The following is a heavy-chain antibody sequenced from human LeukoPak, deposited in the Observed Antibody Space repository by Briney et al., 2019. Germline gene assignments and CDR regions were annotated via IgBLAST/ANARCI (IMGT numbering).Heavy chain of an antibody. Sequence: SVKVSCKASGGTFSSYAISWVRQAPGQGLEWMGGIIPIFGTANYAQKFQGRVTITADESTSTAYMELSSLRSEDTAVYYCARGESDRVPFDYWGQGTLVTVSS. CDR3: ARGESDRVPFDY. CDR2: IIPIFGTA. D-gene: IGHD3-10*02. CDR1: GGTFSSYA. V-gene: IGHV1-69*01. J-gene: IGHJ4*02.